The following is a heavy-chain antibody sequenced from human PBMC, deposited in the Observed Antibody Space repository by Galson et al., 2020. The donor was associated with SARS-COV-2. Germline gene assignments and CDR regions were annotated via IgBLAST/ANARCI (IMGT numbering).Heavy chain of an antibody. CDR2: IWHDGSNK. V-gene: IGHV3-33*01. CDR1: GFTISNYG. Sequence: GESLKISCSASGFTISNYGMHWVRQAPGKGLEWVAVIWHDGSNKNYADSVKGRFTISRDNSKNTLYLQMNSLRAEDTAVYFCARDSWDLLYYLVYWGQGTLVTVSS. CDR3: ARDSWDLLYYLVY. D-gene: IGHD1-26*01. J-gene: IGHJ4*02.